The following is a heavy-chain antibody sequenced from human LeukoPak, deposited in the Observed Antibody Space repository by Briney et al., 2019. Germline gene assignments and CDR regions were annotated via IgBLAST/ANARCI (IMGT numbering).Heavy chain of an antibody. V-gene: IGHV1-2*02. J-gene: IGHJ5*02. CDR1: GYTFTSYY. Sequence: ASVKVSCKASGYTFTSYYMHWVRQAPGQGLEWMGWINPNSGGTNYAQKFQGRVTMTRDTSISTAYMELSRLRSDDTAVYYCARDYGPTTVVTPDEWFDPWGQGTLVTVSS. CDR2: INPNSGGT. D-gene: IGHD4-23*01. CDR3: ARDYGPTTVVTPDEWFDP.